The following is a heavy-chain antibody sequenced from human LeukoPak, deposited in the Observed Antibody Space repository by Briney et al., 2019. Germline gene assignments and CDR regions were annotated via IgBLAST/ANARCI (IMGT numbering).Heavy chain of an antibody. CDR3: SKDPSLLRYYNWSPYYFDY. CDR1: GFTFSSYG. V-gene: IGHV3-23*01. J-gene: IGHJ4*02. Sequence: GGSLRLSCAASGFTFSSYGMSWVRQAPGKGLEWVASIRGGGGSTYYADSVKGRFTISRDNSKTTLYLQMNSLSAEDTAVYYCSKDPSLLRYYNWSPYYFDYGGQATLIIASS. D-gene: IGHD3-9*01. CDR2: IRGGGGST.